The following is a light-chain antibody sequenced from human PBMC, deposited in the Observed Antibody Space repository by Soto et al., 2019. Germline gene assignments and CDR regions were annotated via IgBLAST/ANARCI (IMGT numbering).Light chain of an antibody. Sequence: ETVLTQSPGTLSLSPGERATLSCRASQSVSSNYLAWYQQKPGRAPRLLIYGASSRATAIPDRFSGSGSGTDFTLTISRLEPEDFAVYDCQQYGNSPITFGQGTRLEIK. J-gene: IGKJ5*01. V-gene: IGKV3-20*01. CDR2: GAS. CDR3: QQYGNSPIT. CDR1: QSVSSNY.